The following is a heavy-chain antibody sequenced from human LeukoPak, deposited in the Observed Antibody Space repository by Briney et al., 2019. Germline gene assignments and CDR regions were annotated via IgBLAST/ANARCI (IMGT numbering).Heavy chain of an antibody. J-gene: IGHJ4*02. CDR2: IYYSGST. Sequence: SETLSLTCTVSGGSISSSSYYWGWIRQPPGKGLEWIGSIYYSGSTYYNPSLKSRVTISVDTSKNQFSLKLNSVTAADTAVYYCARGYPFGGVIWDYWGQGTLVTVSS. CDR1: GGSISSSSYY. CDR3: ARGYPFGGVIWDY. V-gene: IGHV4-39*01. D-gene: IGHD3-16*01.